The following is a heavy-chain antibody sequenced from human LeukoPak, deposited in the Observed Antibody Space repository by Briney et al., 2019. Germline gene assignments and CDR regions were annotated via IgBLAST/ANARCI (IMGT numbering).Heavy chain of an antibody. J-gene: IGHJ5*02. V-gene: IGHV6-1*01. CDR1: GDSVSSNSAA. CDR2: TYYRSKWYN. Sequence: SQTLSLTCATSGDSVSSNSAAWNWIRQSPSRGLEWLGRTYYRSKWYNDYAESVKSRITINPDTSKNQFSLQLNSVTPEDTAVYYCARGGGIAAASNWFDPWGQGTLVTVSS. D-gene: IGHD6-13*01. CDR3: ARGGGIAAASNWFDP.